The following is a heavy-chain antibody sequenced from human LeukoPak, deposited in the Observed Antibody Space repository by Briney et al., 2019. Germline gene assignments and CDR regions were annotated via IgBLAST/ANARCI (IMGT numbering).Heavy chain of an antibody. CDR1: GDTFTGYY. D-gene: IGHD3-9*01. V-gene: IGHV1-2*02. CDR3: ARALTGAVDY. Sequence: GASVKVSCKASGDTFTGYYMRWVRQAPGQGLEWRGWINPNSGGTDYAQKFQGRVTMTRDTSMSTAYMELSRLRSDDTAVYYCARALTGAVDYWAQGPLVTVSS. CDR2: INPNSGGT. J-gene: IGHJ4*02.